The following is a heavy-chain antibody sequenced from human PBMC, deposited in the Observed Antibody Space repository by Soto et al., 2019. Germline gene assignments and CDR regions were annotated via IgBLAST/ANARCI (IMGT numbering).Heavy chain of an antibody. J-gene: IGHJ6*02. V-gene: IGHV4-31*03. CDR1: GGSISSGGYY. CDR3: AKDEVLVEVVARDYYGMDV. D-gene: IGHD2-15*01. CDR2: IYYSGST. Sequence: SETLSLTCTVSGGSISSGGYYWSWIRQHPGKGLEWIGYIYYSGSTYYNPSLKSRVTISVDTSKNQFSLKLSSVTAADTAVYYCAKDEVLVEVVARDYYGMDVWGQGTTVTVSS.